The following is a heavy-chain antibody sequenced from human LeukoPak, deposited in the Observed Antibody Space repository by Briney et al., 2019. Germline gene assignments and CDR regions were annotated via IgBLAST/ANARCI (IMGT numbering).Heavy chain of an antibody. CDR3: ARGSYRYTNRFDY. D-gene: IGHD3-16*02. CDR2: IYHSGST. J-gene: IGHJ4*02. V-gene: IGHV4-30-2*01. Sequence: TSETLSLTCTDSGVSINSDAYFWSWIRQPPGKGLEWIGYIYHSGSTNYNPSLKSRVTISVDKSKNQFSLKLSSVTAADTAVYYCARGSYRYTNRFDYWGQGTLVTVSS. CDR1: GVSINSDAYF.